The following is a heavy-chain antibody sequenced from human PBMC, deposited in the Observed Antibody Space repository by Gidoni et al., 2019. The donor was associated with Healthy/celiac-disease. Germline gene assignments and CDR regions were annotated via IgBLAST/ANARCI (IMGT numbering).Heavy chain of an antibody. CDR1: GYTFTSYA. CDR3: AKEETYSSGWYVDY. D-gene: IGHD6-19*01. V-gene: IGHV1-3*01. CDR2: INAGNGNT. Sequence: QVQLVQSGAEVKKPGASVTVSCKASGYTFTSYAMHWVRPAPGQSLEWMGWINAGNGNTKYSQKFQGRVTITRDTSASTAYMELSSLRSEDTAVYYCAKEETYSSGWYVDYWGQGTLVTVSS. J-gene: IGHJ4*02.